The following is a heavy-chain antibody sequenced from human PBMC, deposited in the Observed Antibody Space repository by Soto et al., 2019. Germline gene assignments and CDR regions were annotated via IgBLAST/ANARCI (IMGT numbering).Heavy chain of an antibody. CDR3: AQGGSGYYLPGSEVNGFDI. CDR2: ISYDGNNK. V-gene: IGHV3-30-3*01. CDR1: GFTFSSYA. J-gene: IGHJ3*02. Sequence: QVQLVESGGGVVQPGRSLRLSCAASGFTFSSYAMHWVRQAPGKGLEWVALISYDGNNKFYADSVKGRFTISRDNSKKTLSLQMNSLNVEDTAVYYCAQGGSGYYLPGSEVNGFDIWGQGTMVSVSS. D-gene: IGHD5-12*01.